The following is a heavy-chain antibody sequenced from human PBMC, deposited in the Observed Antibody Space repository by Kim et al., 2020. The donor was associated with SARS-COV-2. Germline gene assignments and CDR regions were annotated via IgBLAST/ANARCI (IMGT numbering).Heavy chain of an antibody. CDR3: ARDPWAYHSSGWYSRFDY. CDR1: GFTFSSYA. V-gene: IGHV3-30*04. CDR2: ISYDGSNK. J-gene: IGHJ4*02. Sequence: GGSLGLSCAASGFTFSSYAMHWVRQAPGKGLEWVAVISYDGSNKYYADSVKGRFTISRDNSKNTLYLQMNSLRAEDTAVYYCARDPWAYHSSGWYSRFDYWGQGTLVTVSS. D-gene: IGHD6-19*01.